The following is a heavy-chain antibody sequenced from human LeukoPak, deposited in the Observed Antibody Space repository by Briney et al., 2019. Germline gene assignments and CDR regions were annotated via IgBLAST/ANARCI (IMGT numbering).Heavy chain of an antibody. J-gene: IGHJ5*02. Sequence: AGGSLRLSCVASGFTFSSYAMSWVRQAPGKGLEWVSGISGNGGSIYYADSVKGRFTISRDNSKNTLYLQMSSLRAEDTAVYYCARDQYSYGSNWFDPWGQGTLVTASS. CDR2: ISGNGGSI. CDR1: GFTFSSYA. V-gene: IGHV3-23*01. CDR3: ARDQYSYGSNWFDP. D-gene: IGHD5-18*01.